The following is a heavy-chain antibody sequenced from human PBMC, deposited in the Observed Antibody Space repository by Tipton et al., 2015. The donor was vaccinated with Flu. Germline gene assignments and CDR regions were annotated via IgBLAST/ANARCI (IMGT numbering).Heavy chain of an antibody. CDR3: ARGEYSSAFDI. V-gene: IGHV4-39*07. D-gene: IGHD6-6*01. Sequence: TLSLTCTVSGGSISSSSYYWGWIRQPPGKGLELIGSIYYSGSTYYNPSLKSRVTISVDTSKNQFSLKLSSVTAADTAVYYCARGEYSSAFDIWGQGTLVTVSS. CDR1: GGSISSSSYY. J-gene: IGHJ3*02. CDR2: IYYSGST.